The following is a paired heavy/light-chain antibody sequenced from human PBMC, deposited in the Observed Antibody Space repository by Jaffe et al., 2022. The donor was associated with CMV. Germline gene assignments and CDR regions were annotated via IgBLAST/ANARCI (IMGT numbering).Heavy chain of an antibody. CDR3: ARELPTLYYYDSSGYPFDY. CDR1: GFTFSDYY. CDR2: ISSSGSTI. J-gene: IGHJ4*02. Sequence: QVQLVESGGGLVKPGGSLRLSCAASGFTFSDYYMSWIRQAPGKGLEWVSYISSSGSTIYYADSVKGRFTISRDNAKNSLYLQMNSLRAEDTAVYYCARELPTLYYYDSSGYPFDYWGQGTLVTVSS. D-gene: IGHD3-22*01. V-gene: IGHV3-11*01.
Light chain of an antibody. J-gene: IGKJ5*01. CDR2: WAS. CDR1: QSVLYSSNNKNY. CDR3: QQYYSTPPIT. V-gene: IGKV4-1*01. Sequence: DIVMTQSPDSLAVSLGERATINCKSSQSVLYSSNNKNYLAWYQQKPGQPPKLLIYWASTRESGVPDRFSGSGSGTDFTLTISSLQAEDVAVYYCQQYYSTPPITFGQGTRLEIK.